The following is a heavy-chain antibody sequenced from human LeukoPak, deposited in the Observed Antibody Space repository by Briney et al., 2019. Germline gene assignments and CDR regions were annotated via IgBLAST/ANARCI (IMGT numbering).Heavy chain of an antibody. CDR2: TYYRSKWYN. CDR1: GDSVSSNRAG. V-gene: IGHV6-1*01. D-gene: IGHD6-19*01. Sequence: TLSLTCAISGDSVSSNRAGWNWIRQSPSRGLEWLGRTYYRSKWYNDFAPSVRNRITINPDTSKNQFSLQLNSVTPEDTAVYYCARGYSSGIDYWGQGTLVTVSS. J-gene: IGHJ4*02. CDR3: ARGYSSGIDY.